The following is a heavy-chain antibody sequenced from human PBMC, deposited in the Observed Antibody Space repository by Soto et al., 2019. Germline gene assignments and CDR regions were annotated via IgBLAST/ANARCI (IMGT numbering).Heavy chain of an antibody. CDR1: GGSISSRTFW. CDR3: ARHPRDDYNYGGSGIFDY. J-gene: IGHJ4*02. CDR2: MYYSGSS. Sequence: SETLSLTCSVSGGSISSRTFWWSWIRQPPGKGLEWIGDMYYSGSSYSSPSLKSRVTLSVDTSKNQLSLKLNSVTAADTAVYYCARHPRDDYNYGGSGIFDYWGQGTLVTVSS. V-gene: IGHV4-39*01. D-gene: IGHD4-4*01.